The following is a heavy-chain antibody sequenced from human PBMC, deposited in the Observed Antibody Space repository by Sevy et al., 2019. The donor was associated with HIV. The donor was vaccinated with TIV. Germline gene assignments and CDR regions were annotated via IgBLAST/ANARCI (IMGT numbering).Heavy chain of an antibody. Sequence: GGSLRLSCEASGFTFSPYWMTWVRQAPGKGLEWVANIRPDGSDKYYVDSVKGRFTISRDNAKNSLYLQMNSLRADDTAMYYSARGVGLDRWGQGALVTVSS. V-gene: IGHV3-7*01. J-gene: IGHJ5*02. CDR1: GFTFSPYW. D-gene: IGHD1-26*01. CDR2: IRPDGSDK. CDR3: ARGVGLDR.